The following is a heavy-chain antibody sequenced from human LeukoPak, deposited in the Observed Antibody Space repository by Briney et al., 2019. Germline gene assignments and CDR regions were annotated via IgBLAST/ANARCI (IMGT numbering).Heavy chain of an antibody. V-gene: IGHV3-30*18. CDR1: GFTFSSYG. J-gene: IGHJ4*02. CDR3: AKDQLRYSSGWYVHPIDY. CDR2: ISYDGSNK. Sequence: PGGSLRLSCAASGFTFSSYGMHWVRQAPGKGLEWVAVISYDGSNKYYADSVKGRFTISRDNSKNTLYLQMNSLSAEDTAVYYCAKDQLRYSSGWYVHPIDYWGQGTLVTVSS. D-gene: IGHD6-19*01.